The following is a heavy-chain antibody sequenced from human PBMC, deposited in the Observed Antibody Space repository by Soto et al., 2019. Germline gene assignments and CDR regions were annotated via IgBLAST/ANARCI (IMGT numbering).Heavy chain of an antibody. V-gene: IGHV4-39*01. J-gene: IGHJ3*02. CDR3: ARLAYYDYIWDTRGAFDI. CDR2: IYYSGST. D-gene: IGHD3-16*01. CDR1: GGSISSGGYY. Sequence: SETLSLTCTVSGGSISSGGYYWSWIRQHPGKGLEWIGYIYYSGSTYYNPSLKSRVTISVDTSKNQFSLKLSSVTAADTAVYYCARLAYYDYIWDTRGAFDIWGQGTMVTVSS.